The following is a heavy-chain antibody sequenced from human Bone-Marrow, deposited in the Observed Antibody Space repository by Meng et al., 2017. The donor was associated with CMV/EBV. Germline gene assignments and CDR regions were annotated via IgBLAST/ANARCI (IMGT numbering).Heavy chain of an antibody. CDR1: GDSVSSVSYY. CDR2: IYYSGST. V-gene: IGHV4-61*01. D-gene: IGHD2/OR15-2a*01. CDR3: ARDDSTTWQRSFDY. Sequence: SETLSLTCTVSGDSVSSVSYYWSWIRQPPGKGLEWIGFIYYSGSTNYNPPLKSRVTISLDTSKNQFFLELSFVTAADTARYYCARDDSTTWQRSFDYWGQGALVTVSS. J-gene: IGHJ4*02.